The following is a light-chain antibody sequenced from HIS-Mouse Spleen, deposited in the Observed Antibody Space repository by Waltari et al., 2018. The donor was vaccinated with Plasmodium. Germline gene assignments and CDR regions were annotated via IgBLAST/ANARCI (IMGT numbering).Light chain of an antibody. J-gene: IGKJ1*01. V-gene: IGKV1-39*01. CDR3: QQSYSTWT. Sequence: DIQMTQSPSSLSASVGDRVTITCRASQSISSYLNWYQQKQGKAPKLLIYAASSLQSGVPSRFSGSGSGTDFTLTISSRQPEDFATYYCQQSYSTWTFGQGTKVEIK. CDR1: QSISSY. CDR2: AAS.